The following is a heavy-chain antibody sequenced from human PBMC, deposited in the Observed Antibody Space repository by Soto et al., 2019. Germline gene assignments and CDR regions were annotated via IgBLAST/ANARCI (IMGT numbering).Heavy chain of an antibody. Sequence: GGSLSLSCAASGFTFSSYAMSWVRQAPGKGLEWVSAISGSGGSTYYADSVKGRFTISRDNSKNTLYLQMNSLRAEDTAVYYCAKDIVLMVYAIPSYYYYYGMDVWGQGTTVTVSS. CDR1: GFTFSSYA. V-gene: IGHV3-23*01. CDR3: AKDIVLMVYAIPSYYYYYGMDV. J-gene: IGHJ6*02. CDR2: ISGSGGST. D-gene: IGHD2-8*01.